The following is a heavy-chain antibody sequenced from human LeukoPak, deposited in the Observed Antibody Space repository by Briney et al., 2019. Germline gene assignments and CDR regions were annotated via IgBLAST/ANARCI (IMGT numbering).Heavy chain of an antibody. CDR3: ARAAFCNNGVCNFDY. J-gene: IGHJ4*02. V-gene: IGHV1-8*01. Sequence: ASVKVSXKASGYTFTSYYINWVRQAPGQGLEWMGWMNSNSGSTGYAPKFQGRVTMTRDTSISIAYMELSSLTSEDTAVYYCARAAFCNNGVCNFDYWGQGTLVTVSS. D-gene: IGHD2-8*01. CDR2: MNSNSGST. CDR1: GYTFTSYY.